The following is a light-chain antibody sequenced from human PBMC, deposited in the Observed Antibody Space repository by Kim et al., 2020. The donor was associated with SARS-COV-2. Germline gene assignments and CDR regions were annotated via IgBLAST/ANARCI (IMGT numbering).Light chain of an antibody. J-gene: IGKJ2*01. CDR3: QQSYSSPYT. V-gene: IGKV1-39*01. CDR1: QSINRF. CDR2: AAS. Sequence: DIQMTQSPHSLSASVGDRVTITCRASQSINRFLNWYQQKPGEAPHLLIDAASSFQSGVPSRFSASGSGTDYTLTISSLQPEDFATYYCQQSYSSPYTFGQGTKLEIK.